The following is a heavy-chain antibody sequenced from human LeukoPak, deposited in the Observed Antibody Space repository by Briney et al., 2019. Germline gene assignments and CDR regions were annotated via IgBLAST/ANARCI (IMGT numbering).Heavy chain of an antibody. CDR2: ISTYNGNT. J-gene: IGHJ4*02. Sequence: ASVKVSCKASGYTFTSYAISWLRQAPGQGLEWMGWISTYNGNTDYVKKLQGRVTMTTDTSTSTAYMELSRLRSDDTAVYYCARVGLGYFDWLLTFDYWGQGTLVTVSS. V-gene: IGHV1-18*01. CDR1: GYTFTSYA. CDR3: ARVGLGYFDWLLTFDY. D-gene: IGHD3-9*01.